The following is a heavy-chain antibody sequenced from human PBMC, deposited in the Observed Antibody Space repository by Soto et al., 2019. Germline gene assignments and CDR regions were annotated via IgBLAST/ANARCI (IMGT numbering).Heavy chain of an antibody. CDR3: AKDDCISTSCYYFDY. V-gene: IGHV3-30*18. D-gene: IGHD2-2*01. J-gene: IGHJ4*02. CDR2: ISYDGSNK. Sequence: QVQLVESGGGVVQPGRSLRLSCAASGFSFSTYGMHWVRQAPGKGLEWVAVISYDGSNKYYADSVKGRFTISRDNSKNTLYLQMDSLRAEDTGVHYCAKDDCISTSCYYFDYWGQGTLVTVSS. CDR1: GFSFSTYG.